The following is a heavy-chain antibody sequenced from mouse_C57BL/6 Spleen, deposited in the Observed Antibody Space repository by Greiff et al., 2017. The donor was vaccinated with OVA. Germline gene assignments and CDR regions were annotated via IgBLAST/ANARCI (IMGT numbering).Heavy chain of an antibody. Sequence: VKLVESGPGLVAPSQSLSITCTVSGFSLTSYGVHWVRQPPGKGLEWLVVIWSDGSTTYNSALKSRLSISKDNSKSQVFLKMNSLQTDDTAMYYCARHPFYYYGSSPYAMDYWGQGTSVTVSS. V-gene: IGHV2-6-1*01. CDR2: IWSDGST. D-gene: IGHD1-1*01. CDR3: ARHPFYYYGSSPYAMDY. J-gene: IGHJ4*01. CDR1: GFSLTSYG.